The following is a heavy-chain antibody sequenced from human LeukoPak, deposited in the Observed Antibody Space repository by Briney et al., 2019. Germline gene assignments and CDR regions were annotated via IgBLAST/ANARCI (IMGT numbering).Heavy chain of an antibody. CDR2: INHSGST. CDR3: ARGRDDIPNLDSGSSPGGDY. Sequence: SSETLSLTCAVYGGSFSGYYWSWIRQPPGKGLEWIGEINHSGSTNYNPSLKSRVTISADTSKNQFSLKLSSVTAADTAVYYCARGRDDIPNLDSGSSPGGDYWGQGTLVTVSS. D-gene: IGHD1-26*01. J-gene: IGHJ4*02. V-gene: IGHV4-34*01. CDR1: GGSFSGYY.